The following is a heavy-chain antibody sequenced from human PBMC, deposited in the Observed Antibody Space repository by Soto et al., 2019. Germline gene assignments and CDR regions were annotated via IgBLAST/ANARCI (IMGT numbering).Heavy chain of an antibody. CDR3: ARVRDWFDP. CDR2: IDHSGYT. D-gene: IGHD3-3*01. J-gene: IGHJ5*02. Sequence: SETLSVTCAVYGGSFSCYYWNWIRQPPGKGLEWIGEIDHSGYTNYNPSLKSRVTISVDTSKNQFSLRLTSVTAADTAVYYCARVRDWFDPWGQGTLVTVSS. V-gene: IGHV4-34*01. CDR1: GGSFSCYY.